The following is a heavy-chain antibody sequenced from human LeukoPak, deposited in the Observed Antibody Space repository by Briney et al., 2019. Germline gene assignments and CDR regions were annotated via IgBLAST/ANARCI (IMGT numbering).Heavy chain of an antibody. V-gene: IGHV1-2*06. D-gene: IGHD3-9*01. CDR3: ARVKMSYYDILTGYPNYYYYYMDV. CDR1: GYTFTGYY. Sequence: GASVKVSCKASGYTFTGYYMHWVRQAPGQGLEWMGRINPNSGDTNYAQKLQGRVTMTTDTSTSTAYMELRSLRSDDTAVYYCARVKMSYYDILTGYPNYYYYYMDVWGKGTTVTVSS. CDR2: INPNSGDT. J-gene: IGHJ6*03.